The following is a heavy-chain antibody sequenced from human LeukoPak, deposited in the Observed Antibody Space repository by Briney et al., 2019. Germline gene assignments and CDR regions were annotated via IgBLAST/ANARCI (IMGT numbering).Heavy chain of an antibody. J-gene: IGHJ3*02. CDR1: GYTFTSYY. Sequence: ASVKVSCKASGYTFTSYYMHWVRQAPGQGLEWMGWISAYNGNTNYAQKLQGRVTMTTDTSTSTAYMELRSLRSDDTAVYYCARARITMGHAFDIWGQGTMVTVSS. D-gene: IGHD3-10*01. CDR2: ISAYNGNT. V-gene: IGHV1-18*04. CDR3: ARARITMGHAFDI.